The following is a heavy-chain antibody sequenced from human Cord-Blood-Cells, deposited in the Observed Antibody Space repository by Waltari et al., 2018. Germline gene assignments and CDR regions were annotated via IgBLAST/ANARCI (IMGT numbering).Heavy chain of an antibody. D-gene: IGHD3-22*01. CDR2: IVVGSGNT. J-gene: IGHJ3*02. CDR3: AAGSSSGYDAFDI. Sequence: QMQLVQSGPEVKKPGTSVKVSRKASGFTFTSSLIHWVRQARGQRLEWIGWIVVGSGNTNYAQKFQERVTITRDMSTSTAYMELSSLRSEDTAVYYCAAGSSSGYDAFDIWGQGTMVTVSS. V-gene: IGHV1-58*02. CDR1: GFTFTSSL.